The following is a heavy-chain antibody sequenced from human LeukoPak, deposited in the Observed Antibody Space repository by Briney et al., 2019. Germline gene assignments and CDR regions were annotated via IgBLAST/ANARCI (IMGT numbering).Heavy chain of an antibody. CDR2: ISYDRSNK. J-gene: IGHJ5*02. CDR3: ARDSPISCSGGSCQNWFDP. CDR1: GFTFSSYA. Sequence: ERSLRLSCAASGFTFSSYAMHWVRQAPGKGLEWVAVISYDRSNKYYADSVKGRFTISRDNSKNTLYLQMNSLRAEDTAVYYCARDSPISCSGGSCQNWFDPWGQGTLVTVSS. D-gene: IGHD2-15*01. V-gene: IGHV3-30-3*01.